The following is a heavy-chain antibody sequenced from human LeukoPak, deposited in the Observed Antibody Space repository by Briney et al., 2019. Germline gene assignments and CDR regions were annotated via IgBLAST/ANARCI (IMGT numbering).Heavy chain of an antibody. D-gene: IGHD3-10*01. CDR3: ARAYYYGSGSPEDY. Sequence: ASVKVSCKASGGAFSSYAISWVRQAPGQGLEWMGIINPSGGSTSYAQKFQGRVTMTRDTSTSTVYMELSSLRSEDTAVYYCARAYYYGSGSPEDYWGQGTLVTVSS. V-gene: IGHV1-46*01. CDR2: INPSGGST. J-gene: IGHJ4*02. CDR1: GGAFSSYA.